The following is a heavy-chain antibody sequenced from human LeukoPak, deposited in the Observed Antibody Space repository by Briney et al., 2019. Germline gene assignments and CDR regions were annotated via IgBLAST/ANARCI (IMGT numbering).Heavy chain of an antibody. CDR3: MRTYCSNISCFYFDY. Sequence: SETLSLTCAVSGASISSSNWWSWARQPPGKGLEWIGEIFHAGTTNYNPSLQSRVTISVDNSRNQFSLKLTSATAADTAVYYCMRTYCSNISCFYFDYWGQGTLVTVSS. CDR2: IFHAGTT. D-gene: IGHD2-2*01. V-gene: IGHV4-4*02. CDR1: GASISSSNW. J-gene: IGHJ4*02.